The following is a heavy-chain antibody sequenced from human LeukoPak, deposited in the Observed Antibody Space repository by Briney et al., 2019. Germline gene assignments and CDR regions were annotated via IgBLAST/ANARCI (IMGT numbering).Heavy chain of an antibody. D-gene: IGHD3-22*01. J-gene: IGHJ5*02. CDR2: IYYSGST. Sequence: PSETLSLTCTVSGGSISSYYWSWIRQPPGKGLEWIGYIYYSGSTNYNPSLKSRVTISVDTSKNQFSLKLSSVTAADTAVYYCARGTYYYDSSGYSIWFDPWGQGTLVTVSS. V-gene: IGHV4-59*08. CDR1: GGSISSYY. CDR3: ARGTYYYDSSGYSIWFDP.